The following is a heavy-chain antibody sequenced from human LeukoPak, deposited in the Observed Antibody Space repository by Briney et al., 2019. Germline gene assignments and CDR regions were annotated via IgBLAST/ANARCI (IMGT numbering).Heavy chain of an antibody. Sequence: GGSLRLSCAASGFTFSNFGMHWVRQAPGKGLEWVAVIWYDGSNKDYADSVKGRFTISRDNSKNTLYLQMNSLRAEDTAVYYCARNGRYSGYVLDHWGQGTVVTVSS. J-gene: IGHJ4*02. V-gene: IGHV3-33*01. D-gene: IGHD5-12*01. CDR3: ARNGRYSGYVLDH. CDR2: IWYDGSNK. CDR1: GFTFSNFG.